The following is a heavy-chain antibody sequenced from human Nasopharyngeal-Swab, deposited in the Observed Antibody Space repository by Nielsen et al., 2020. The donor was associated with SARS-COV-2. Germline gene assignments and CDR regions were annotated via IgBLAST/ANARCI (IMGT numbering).Heavy chain of an antibody. J-gene: IGHJ4*02. CDR1: SGSIRTTSYY. D-gene: IGHD6-19*01. Sequence: GSLRLSCTVSSGSIRTTSYYWVWIRQPPGKGLEWIGSIFYSGTTYYNASLKSRVTISVDTSKNHFSLKLSSVTAADTAVYFCAGIHSSASIDFWGQGTLVTVSS. V-gene: IGHV4-39*02. CDR2: IFYSGTT. CDR3: AGIHSSASIDF.